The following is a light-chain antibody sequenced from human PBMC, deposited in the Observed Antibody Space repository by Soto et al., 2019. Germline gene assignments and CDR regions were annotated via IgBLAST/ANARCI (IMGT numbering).Light chain of an antibody. CDR3: QQRNILPPVP. V-gene: IGKV3-11*01. CDR2: GAF. Sequence: VLNQSPGTLSLSPGERATLSCRASPSVTNSLAWYQQKPGQAPRLLIYGAFNRATGIPARFSGSGSGTDFTLTISSLEPEDFAVYYCQQRNILPPVPFGQRRRLEI. CDR1: PSVTNS. J-gene: IGKJ5*01.